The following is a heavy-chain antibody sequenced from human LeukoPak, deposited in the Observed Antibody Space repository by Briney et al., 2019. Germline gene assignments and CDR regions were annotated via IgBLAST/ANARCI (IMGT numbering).Heavy chain of an antibody. J-gene: IGHJ3*02. CDR1: GFSFSTYA. Sequence: GGSLRLSCAASGFSFSTYAMNWVRQAPGKGLEWVSVISGSGTTTNYADSVKGRFTISRDNSKNTLWLQVNSLRAEDTAVYYCAKYKTGSSLRPHAFDIWGQGTMVTVSS. CDR2: ISGSGTTT. CDR3: AKYKTGSSLRPHAFDI. D-gene: IGHD1-26*01. V-gene: IGHV3-23*01.